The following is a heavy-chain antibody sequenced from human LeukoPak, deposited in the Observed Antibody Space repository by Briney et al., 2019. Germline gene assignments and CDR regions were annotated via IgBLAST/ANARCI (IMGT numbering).Heavy chain of an antibody. Sequence: GSLRLSCAASGFTFSSYAMTWVRQAPGKGLEWVSAISASGNSTYYAGSVKGRFTISRDNSKNTLYLQINSLRAEDTAVYYCAKVQTPYCSSTSCYNFDYWGQGTLVTVSS. CDR2: ISASGNST. CDR3: AKVQTPYCSSTSCYNFDY. D-gene: IGHD2-2*02. V-gene: IGHV3-23*01. J-gene: IGHJ4*02. CDR1: GFTFSSYA.